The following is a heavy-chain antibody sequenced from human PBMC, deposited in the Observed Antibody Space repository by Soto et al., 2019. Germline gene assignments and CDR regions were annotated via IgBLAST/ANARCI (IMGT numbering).Heavy chain of an antibody. CDR3: GRDSVVVPAAIDYDYYGMDV. Sequence: QVQLVQSGAEVKKPGSSVKVSCKASGGTFSSYAISWVRQAPGQGHEWMGGIIPIFGTANYAKKFQGRVTITADKPTSTAYIELSRLRAEDTAVYYCGRDSVVVPAAIDYDYYGMDVWGQGTTVTVSS. CDR1: GGTFSSYA. J-gene: IGHJ6*02. V-gene: IGHV1-69*06. CDR2: IIPIFGTA. D-gene: IGHD2-2*01.